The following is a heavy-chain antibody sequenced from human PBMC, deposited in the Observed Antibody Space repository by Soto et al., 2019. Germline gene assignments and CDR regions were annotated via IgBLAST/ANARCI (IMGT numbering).Heavy chain of an antibody. D-gene: IGHD1-26*01. CDR1: GFTFSSYA. CDR2: ISGSGGST. Sequence: GGSLRLSCAAPGFTFSSYAMSWVRQAPGKGLEWVSAISGSGGSTYYADSVKGRFTISRDNSKNTLYLQMNSLRAEDTAVYYCAKGRGSGSYLYFDYWGQGTLVTVSS. CDR3: AKGRGSGSYLYFDY. J-gene: IGHJ4*02. V-gene: IGHV3-23*01.